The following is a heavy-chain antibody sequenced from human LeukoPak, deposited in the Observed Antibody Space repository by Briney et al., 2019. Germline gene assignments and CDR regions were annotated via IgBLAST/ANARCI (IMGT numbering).Heavy chain of an antibody. CDR2: ISTRDNTM. Sequence: GGSLRLSCTASGFTFSDYYMSWIRQTPGKGLEWLSYISTRDNTMQYADSVKGRFTISRDNAKNSLYLQMNSLRDEDTAVYSCARDGVRDGLYFDRWGQGTLVTVSS. J-gene: IGHJ4*02. D-gene: IGHD5-24*01. CDR1: GFTFSDYY. CDR3: ARDGVRDGLYFDR. V-gene: IGHV3-11*04.